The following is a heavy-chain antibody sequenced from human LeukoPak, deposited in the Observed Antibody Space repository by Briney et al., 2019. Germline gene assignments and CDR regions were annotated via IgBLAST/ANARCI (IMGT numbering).Heavy chain of an antibody. Sequence: PGGSLRLSCAASGFTFSSYAMSWVRQAPGKGLEWVSAISGSGGSTYYADSVKGRFTISRDNSKNTLYLQMNSLRAEDTAVYYCAKDLAGVGAAAGLYYYYGMDVWGQGTTVTVSS. J-gene: IGHJ6*02. V-gene: IGHV3-23*01. CDR2: ISGSGGST. D-gene: IGHD6-13*01. CDR1: GFTFSSYA. CDR3: AKDLAGVGAAAGLYYYYGMDV.